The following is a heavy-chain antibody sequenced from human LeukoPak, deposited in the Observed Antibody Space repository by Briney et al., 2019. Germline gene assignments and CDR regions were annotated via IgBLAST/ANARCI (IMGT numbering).Heavy chain of an antibody. J-gene: IGHJ5*02. Sequence: SETLSLTCAVSGYSISSGYYWGWLRQPPGKGLEWIGIIYNSGSTYYNPSLKSRVTISVDKSKNQFSLKLSSVTAADTAVYYCARQYYYDSSGSTFDPWGQGTLVTVSS. V-gene: IGHV4-38-2*01. CDR1: GYSISSGYY. CDR3: ARQYYYDSSGSTFDP. D-gene: IGHD3-22*01. CDR2: IYNSGST.